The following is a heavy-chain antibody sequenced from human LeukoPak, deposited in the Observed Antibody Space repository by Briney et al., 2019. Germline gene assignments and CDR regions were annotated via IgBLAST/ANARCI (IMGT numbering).Heavy chain of an antibody. Sequence: NPSETLSLTCAVYGGSFSGYYWSWIRQPPGKGLEWIGEINPSGGTNFNPSLKSRLTISLDTSKNQFSLNLSSVTAADTAVYYCARDETHFYGSGSSNWFDPWGQGILVTVSS. J-gene: IGHJ5*02. CDR3: ARDETHFYGSGSSNWFDP. CDR2: INPSGGT. V-gene: IGHV4-34*01. D-gene: IGHD3-10*01. CDR1: GGSFSGYY.